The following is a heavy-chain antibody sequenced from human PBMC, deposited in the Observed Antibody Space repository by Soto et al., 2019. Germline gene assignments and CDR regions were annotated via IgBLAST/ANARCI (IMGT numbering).Heavy chain of an antibody. CDR1: GFTSDDHG. CDR3: VKDIEPGGAAY. CDR2: IIWNTGTT. D-gene: IGHD3-16*01. Sequence: GGSLRLSCAASGFTSDDHGMHWVRQAPGKGLEWVSGIIWNTGTTGYADSVKGRFTISRDNAKKALYLQMNSLRGEGTALYYCVKDIEPGGAAYWSQGTQVTVSS. V-gene: IGHV3-9*02. J-gene: IGHJ4*02.